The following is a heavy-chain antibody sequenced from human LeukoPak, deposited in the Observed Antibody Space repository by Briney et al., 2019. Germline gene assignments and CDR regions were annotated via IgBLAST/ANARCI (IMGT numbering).Heavy chain of an antibody. CDR2: IKQDGSEK. Sequence: GGSLRLSCAASGSTFSSHWMRWGRPAPGKRLEWVANIKQDGSEKYYVDSVKGRFTISRDNAKNSLYLQMNSLRAEDTAVYYCARERYDFYDYWGQGTLVTVSS. J-gene: IGHJ4*02. V-gene: IGHV3-7*01. CDR3: ARERYDFYDY. CDR1: GSTFSSHW. D-gene: IGHD3-3*01.